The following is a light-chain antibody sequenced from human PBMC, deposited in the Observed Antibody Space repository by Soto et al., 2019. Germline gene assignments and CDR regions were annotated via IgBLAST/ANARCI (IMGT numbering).Light chain of an antibody. V-gene: IGLV2-14*01. J-gene: IGLJ1*01. Sequence: QSALTQPASVSGSPGQSITISCTGTTSDVGRYNYVSWYQQHPGKAPKLIIYDVSNRPSGVSNRFSGSKSGNTASLTISGLQAEDEADYYCNSYTSGSTYVFGTGTKVTV. CDR1: TSDVGRYNY. CDR2: DVS. CDR3: NSYTSGSTYV.